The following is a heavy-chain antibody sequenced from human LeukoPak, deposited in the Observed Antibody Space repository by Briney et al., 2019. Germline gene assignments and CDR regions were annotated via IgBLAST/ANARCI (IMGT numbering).Heavy chain of an antibody. CDR1: GGTFSSYA. Sequence: SVKVSCKASGGTFSSYAISWVRQAPGQGLEWMGGIIPIFGTANYAQKFQGRATITADESTSTAYMELSSLRSEDTAVYYCARATYYYDSSGYYPRDYWGQGTLVTVSS. CDR3: ARATYYYDSSGYYPRDY. V-gene: IGHV1-69*13. CDR2: IIPIFGTA. J-gene: IGHJ4*02. D-gene: IGHD3-22*01.